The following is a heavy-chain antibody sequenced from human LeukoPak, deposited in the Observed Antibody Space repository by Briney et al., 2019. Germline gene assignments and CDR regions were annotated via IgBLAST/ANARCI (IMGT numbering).Heavy chain of an antibody. CDR1: GFTFDDYG. CDR2: ISANGGST. J-gene: IGHJ4*02. CDR3: ARQLGYCSDGSCYFDY. Sequence: GGSLRLSCAASGFTFDDYGMSWVRQAPGKGLEWVSSISANGGSTYSADSVKGRFSFSRDNSKNTLHLQMNSLRAEDTAVYHCARQLGYCSDGSCYFDYWGQGTLVTVSS. V-gene: IGHV3-23*01. D-gene: IGHD2-15*01.